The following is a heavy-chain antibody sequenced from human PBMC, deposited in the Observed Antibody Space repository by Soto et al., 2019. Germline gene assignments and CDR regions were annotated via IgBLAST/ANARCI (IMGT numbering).Heavy chain of an antibody. CDR1: GFTFSSYA. V-gene: IGHV3-23*01. CDR2: ISGSGDST. J-gene: IGHJ4*02. D-gene: IGHD6-13*01. Sequence: EVQLLESGGGLVQPGGSLRLSCAASGFTFSSYAMNLFRQAPGRGLEWVSVISGSGDSTYYADSVKGRFTSSRDTSKNTLYLQMNSLRAEDTAVYYCARRSSSWYFDYWGQGTLVTVSS. CDR3: ARRSSSWYFDY.